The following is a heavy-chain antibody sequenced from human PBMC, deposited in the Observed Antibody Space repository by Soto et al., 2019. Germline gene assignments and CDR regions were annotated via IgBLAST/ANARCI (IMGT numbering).Heavy chain of an antibody. V-gene: IGHV1-3*01. D-gene: IGHD3-22*01. CDR1: GYTFTSYA. CDR3: ARVLDYYDSSGYMARPHAIDY. J-gene: IGHJ4*02. CDR2: INAGNGNT. Sequence: ASVKVSCKASGYTFTSYAMHWVRQAPGQRLEWMGWINAGNGNTKYSQKFQGRVTITRDTSASTAYMELSSLRSEDTAVYYCARVLDYYDSSGYMARPHAIDYWGQGTLVTVSS.